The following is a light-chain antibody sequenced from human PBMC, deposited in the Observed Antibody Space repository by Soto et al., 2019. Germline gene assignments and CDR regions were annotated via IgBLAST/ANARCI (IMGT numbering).Light chain of an antibody. V-gene: IGKV1-39*01. CDR1: QTISNY. Sequence: DIQMTQSPSSLSASVGDRVTITCRASQTISNYLNWYQQKPGKAPKHLIYAASSLQSGVPSRFSGSGSGTDFTLTISSLQPEDFATYYCQQSYSTPLTFGGGTKVDI. CDR3: QQSYSTPLT. CDR2: AAS. J-gene: IGKJ4*01.